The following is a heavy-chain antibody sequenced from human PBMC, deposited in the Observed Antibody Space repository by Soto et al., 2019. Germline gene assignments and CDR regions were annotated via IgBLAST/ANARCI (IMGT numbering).Heavy chain of an antibody. Sequence: GESLKISCKGSGYSFTRYWISWVRQMPGKGLEWMGRIDPSDSYTNYSPSFQGHVTISADKSISTAYLQWSSLKASDTAVYYCARDLWGYCGTECYPLDVWGQGTTVTVS. CDR3: ARDLWGYCGTECYPLDV. CDR2: IDPSDSYT. D-gene: IGHD2-21*01. CDR1: GYSFTRYW. J-gene: IGHJ6*02. V-gene: IGHV5-10-1*01.